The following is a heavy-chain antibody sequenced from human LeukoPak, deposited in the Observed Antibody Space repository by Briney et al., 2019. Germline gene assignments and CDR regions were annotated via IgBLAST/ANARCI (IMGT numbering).Heavy chain of an antibody. Sequence: PGGSLRLSCAASGFTFSSYAMSWVRHAPGKGLEWVSAISGRVGSTYYADSVKGRFTISRDNSKNTLYLKMNSLRAADKAVYYCAKDSSGYYTAEYFQHWGQGTLVTVSS. CDR3: AKDSSGYYTAEYFQH. D-gene: IGHD3-22*01. CDR1: GFTFSSYA. J-gene: IGHJ1*01. CDR2: ISGRVGST. V-gene: IGHV3-23*01.